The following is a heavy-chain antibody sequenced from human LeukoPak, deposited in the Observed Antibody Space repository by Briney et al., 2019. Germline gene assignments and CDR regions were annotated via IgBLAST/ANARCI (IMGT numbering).Heavy chain of an antibody. Sequence: GGSLRLSCAASGFTFSSYAMHWVRQAPGKGLEWVTIISYDGSNKYYADSVKGRFTISRDNSKNTLYLQMNSLRAEDTAVYYCASDGGYYFDYWGQEPWSPSPQ. V-gene: IGHV3-30*04. CDR3: ASDGGYYFDY. CDR1: GFTFSSYA. J-gene: IGHJ4*01. CDR2: ISYDGSNK.